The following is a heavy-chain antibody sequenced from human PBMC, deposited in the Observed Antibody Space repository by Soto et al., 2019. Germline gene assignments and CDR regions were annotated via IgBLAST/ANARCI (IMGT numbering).Heavy chain of an antibody. CDR3: VREGSGWYSRGSFDF. V-gene: IGHV3-30*03. D-gene: IGHD6-19*01. Sequence: PGGSLRLSCAASGFVFSDYGMHWVRQAPGKRLEWVALITNDGNNEFYRESVKGRFSISRGRSTNTVDLLMNSLRPEDTGVYYCVREGSGWYSRGSFDFWGRGTMVTVSS. CDR1: GFVFSDYG. J-gene: IGHJ3*01. CDR2: ITNDGNNE.